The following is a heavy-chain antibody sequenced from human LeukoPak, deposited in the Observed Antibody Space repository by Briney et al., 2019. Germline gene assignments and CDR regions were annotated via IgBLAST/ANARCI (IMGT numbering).Heavy chain of an antibody. D-gene: IGHD2-21*02. J-gene: IGHJ5*02. CDR1: GFTFSDYF. V-gene: IGHV3-11*01. Sequence: GGSLRLSCAASGFTFSDYFMSWIRQAPGKVLEWVAYIRHSGASTYYADSRKGRFTISRDNDNNSMYLQVNSLRAEDTAMYFCARDRCSGGACYSLGWFDPWGQGTQVIVSS. CDR2: IRHSGAST. CDR3: ARDRCSGGACYSLGWFDP.